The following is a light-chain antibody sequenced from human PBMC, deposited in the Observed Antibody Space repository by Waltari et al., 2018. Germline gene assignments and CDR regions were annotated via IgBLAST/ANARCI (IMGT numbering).Light chain of an antibody. CDR1: QRFGTH. CDR2: GAS. J-gene: IGKJ4*01. Sequence: EIVTTQSPATLSVSVGERATLSCKTSQRFGTHLAWYQLKPGQAPRLLLSGASTRATGIPARFSGSGSGTEFTLTISSLQSEDFAVYYCQQYNDWPPTFGGGTKVEIK. V-gene: IGKV3-15*01. CDR3: QQYNDWPPT.